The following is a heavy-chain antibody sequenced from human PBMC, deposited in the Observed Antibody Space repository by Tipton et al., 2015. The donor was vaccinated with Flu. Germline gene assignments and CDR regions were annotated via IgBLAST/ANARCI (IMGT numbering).Heavy chain of an antibody. D-gene: IGHD2-2*01. CDR2: ISPYTDNS. CDR1: GYTFNTYG. V-gene: IGHV1-18*01. Sequence: QLVQSGGEVKKPGASVKVSCKTSGYTFNTYGISWVRQAPGQGLEWMGWISPYTDNSNYAQKFQGRATMTTDTSTNTAYMEVRSLRLDDTAVYYCARDMPQGVVVIPPAKRFDHWGQGTLVTVSS. J-gene: IGHJ4*02. CDR3: ARDMPQGVVVIPPAKRFDH.